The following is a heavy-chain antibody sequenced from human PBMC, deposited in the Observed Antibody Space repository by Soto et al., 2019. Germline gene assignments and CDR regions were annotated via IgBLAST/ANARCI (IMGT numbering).Heavy chain of an antibody. Sequence: ASVKVSCKASGGTFSSYAISWVRQAPGQGLEWMGGIIPIFGTANYAQKFQGRVTITADESTSTAYMELSSLRSEDTAVYYCAREELTGPCASNWFDPWGQGTLVTVSS. J-gene: IGHJ5*02. CDR2: IIPIFGTA. V-gene: IGHV1-69*13. D-gene: IGHD2-21*01. CDR3: AREELTGPCASNWFDP. CDR1: GGTFSSYA.